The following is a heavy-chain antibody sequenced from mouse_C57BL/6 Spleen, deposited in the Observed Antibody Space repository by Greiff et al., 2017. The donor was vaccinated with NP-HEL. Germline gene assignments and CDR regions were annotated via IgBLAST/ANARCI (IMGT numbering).Heavy chain of an antibody. D-gene: IGHD4-1*01. V-gene: IGHV5-4*01. Sequence: VQVVESGGGLVKPGGSLKLSCAASGFTFSSYAMSWVRQTPEKRLEWVATISDGGSYTYYPDNVKGRFTISRDNAKNNLYLQMSHLKSEDTAMYYCARGPLTGWFAYWGQGTLVTVSA. CDR3: ARGPLTGWFAY. CDR2: ISDGGSYT. J-gene: IGHJ3*01. CDR1: GFTFSSYA.